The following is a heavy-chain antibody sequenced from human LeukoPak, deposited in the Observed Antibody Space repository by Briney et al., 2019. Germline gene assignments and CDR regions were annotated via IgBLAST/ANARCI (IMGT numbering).Heavy chain of an antibody. V-gene: IGHV3-23*01. CDR1: GFGFSTYA. D-gene: IGHD3-10*01. CDR2: ISGSGEDT. CDR3: ASGTYRLGDY. Sequence: GGSLRLSCEASGFGFSTYAMSWVRQAPGKGLEWVAGISGSGEDTHYAHSVKGRFRISRDNSKNTQYLQMNSLRNEDTAIYYCASGTYRLGDYWGQGTLVPVSS. J-gene: IGHJ4*02.